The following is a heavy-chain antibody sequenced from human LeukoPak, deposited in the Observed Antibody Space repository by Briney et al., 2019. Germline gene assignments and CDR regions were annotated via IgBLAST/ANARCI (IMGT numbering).Heavy chain of an antibody. J-gene: IGHJ5*02. CDR1: GGSFSRSSYY. D-gene: IGHD3-10*01. CDR3: ARDRDRRFDP. CDR2: IYYSGST. V-gene: IGHV4-30-4*08. Sequence: SETLSLTCTVSGGSFSRSSYYWGWIRQPPGKGLEWIGYIYYSGSTYYNPSLKSRVTISVDTSKNQFSLKLSSVTAADTAVYYCARDRDRRFDPWGQGTLVTVSS.